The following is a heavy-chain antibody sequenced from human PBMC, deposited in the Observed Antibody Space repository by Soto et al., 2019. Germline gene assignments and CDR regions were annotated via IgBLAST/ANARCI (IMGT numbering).Heavy chain of an antibody. V-gene: IGHV3-33*01. CDR1: GFTFSSYG. CDR3: AREGNYCSGGSCYFQIDY. Sequence: QVQLVESGGGVVQPGRSLRLSCAASGFTFSSYGMHWVRQAPGKGLEWVAVIWYDGSNKYYADSVKGRFTISRDNSKNTLYLQMNSLRAEDTAVYYCAREGNYCSGGSCYFQIDYWGQGTLVTVSS. D-gene: IGHD2-15*01. CDR2: IWYDGSNK. J-gene: IGHJ4*02.